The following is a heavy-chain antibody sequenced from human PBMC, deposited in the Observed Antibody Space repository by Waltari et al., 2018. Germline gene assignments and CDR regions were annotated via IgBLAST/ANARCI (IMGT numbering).Heavy chain of an antibody. CDR2: INEDGSLK. D-gene: IGHD2-21*01. J-gene: IGHJ3*01. V-gene: IGHV3-7*01. CDR1: GFTFSNFW. Sequence: EVHLEESGGGLVQPGGSLRLSCAASGFTFSNFWMNWVRQAPGKGLELVAKINEDGSLKDYVDSVTGRFTISRDNARNSLYLEITSLRAEDTAVYYCARDVPYLGRGAYDFWGQGTMVTVSS. CDR3: ARDVPYLGRGAYDF.